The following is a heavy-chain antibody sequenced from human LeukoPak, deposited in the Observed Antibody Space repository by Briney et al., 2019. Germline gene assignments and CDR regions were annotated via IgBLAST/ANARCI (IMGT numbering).Heavy chain of an antibody. CDR3: ARGRTYGSGSYGFDY. CDR2: ITPKFGTT. CDR1: GGTFGRFA. V-gene: IGHV1-69*13. Sequence: GASVKVSCKASGGTFGRFAIAWVRQAPGQGLEWMGGITPKFGTTNYAQKMQGRVTITADESTNTAYMELTSLRPEDTAVYYCARGRTYGSGSYGFDYWGQGTLVTVSS. D-gene: IGHD3-10*01. J-gene: IGHJ4*02.